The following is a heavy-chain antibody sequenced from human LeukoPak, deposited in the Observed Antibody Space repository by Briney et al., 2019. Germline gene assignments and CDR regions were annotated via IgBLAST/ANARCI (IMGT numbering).Heavy chain of an antibody. V-gene: IGHV6-1*01. CDR2: TYYRSKWYN. J-gene: IGHJ6*03. CDR1: GDSVSSNSAA. D-gene: IGHD1-26*01. Sequence: SQTLSLTCAISGDSVSSNSAAWNWIRQSPSRGLEWLGRTYYRSKWYNDYAVSVKSRITINPDTSKNQFSLQLNSVTPEDAAVYYCARDTWSRGIVGAQGYYYYMDVWGKGTTVTVSS. CDR3: ARDTWSRGIVGAQGYYYYMDV.